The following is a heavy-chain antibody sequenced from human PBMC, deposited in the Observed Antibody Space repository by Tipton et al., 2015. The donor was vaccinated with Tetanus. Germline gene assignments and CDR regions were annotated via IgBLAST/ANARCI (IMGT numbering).Heavy chain of an antibody. V-gene: IGHV3-21*06. CDR2: ISXXSSXX. CDR1: GFIFXSXX. Sequence: SLRLSCEVSGFIFXSXXXXXXXXXPGKGLEWVSSISXXSSXXYXXXSLKGRFTISRDNAKSSFYLQMNSLRAEDTAVYFCASGSALDYWGPGTLVTVSS. CDR3: ASGSALDY. D-gene: IGHD6-25*01. J-gene: IGHJ4*02.